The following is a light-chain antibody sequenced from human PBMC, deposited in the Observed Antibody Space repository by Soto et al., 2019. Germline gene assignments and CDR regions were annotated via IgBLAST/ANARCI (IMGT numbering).Light chain of an antibody. J-gene: IGKJ2*01. V-gene: IGKV3-20*01. Sequence: EIVLTQSPGTLSLSPGERATLSCRASQSVSSSYLAWYQQKPGQAPRPLIYGASSRATGIPDRFSGSASGTDFPLIISRLEPEDFAVYYCLQYGSTPYTFGQGTKLEIK. CDR1: QSVSSSY. CDR3: LQYGSTPYT. CDR2: GAS.